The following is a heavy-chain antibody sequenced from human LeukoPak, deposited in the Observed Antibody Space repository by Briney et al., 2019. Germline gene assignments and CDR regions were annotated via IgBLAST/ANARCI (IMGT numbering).Heavy chain of an antibody. V-gene: IGHV3-23*01. J-gene: IGHJ4*02. CDR1: GFTFSSYA. Sequence: GGSLRLSCAASGFTFSSYAMSWVRQAPGKGLEWVSAISGSGGSTYYADSVKGRFTISRDNSKSTLYLQMNSLRAEDTAVYYCAKDLLGNTAIDYWGQGTLVTVSS. CDR3: AKDLLGNTAIDY. CDR2: ISGSGGST. D-gene: IGHD5-18*01.